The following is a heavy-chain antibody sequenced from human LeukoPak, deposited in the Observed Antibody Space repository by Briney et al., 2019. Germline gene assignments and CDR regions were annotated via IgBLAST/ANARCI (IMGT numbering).Heavy chain of an antibody. D-gene: IGHD3-22*01. J-gene: IGHJ6*03. Sequence: SETLSLTCTVSGGSISSSSYSWGWIRQPPGKGLEWIGSISSYSGTIYYNPSLKSRVTISVDTSKNQFSLKLSSVTAADTAVYYCARSSEGRYYYDSSGFSYYYYYMDVWGKGTTVTISS. V-gene: IGHV4-39*07. CDR2: ISSYSGTI. CDR3: ARSSEGRYYYDSSGFSYYYYYMDV. CDR1: GGSISSSSYS.